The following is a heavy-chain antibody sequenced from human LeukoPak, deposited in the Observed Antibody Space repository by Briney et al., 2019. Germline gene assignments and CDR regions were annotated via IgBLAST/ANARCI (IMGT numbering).Heavy chain of an antibody. J-gene: IGHJ5*02. D-gene: IGHD3-16*01. CDR1: GGSISSGGYY. CDR3: ARGLMKGWFDP. CDR2: IYYSGST. V-gene: IGHV4-31*03. Sequence: PSETLSLTCIVSGGSISSGGYYWSWIRQHPGKSLEWIGYIYYSGSTYYNPSLKSRVTMSVDTSKNQFSLKLSSVTAADTAVYYCARGLMKGWFDPWGQGTLVTVSS.